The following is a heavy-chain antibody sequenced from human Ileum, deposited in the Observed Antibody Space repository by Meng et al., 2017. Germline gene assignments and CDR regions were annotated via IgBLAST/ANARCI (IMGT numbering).Heavy chain of an antibody. V-gene: IGHV1-2*06. CDR3: ARAYSTSWFYLGDY. D-gene: IGHD6-13*01. J-gene: IGHJ4*02. CDR1: GYTFTDYY. Sequence: ASVKVSCKASGYTFTDYYIHWVRQAPGQGLEWLGRINPNSGGTNSAQTFQGSVTMTTDTSISTAYMELSRLKSDDTAVYYCARAYSTSWFYLGDYWGQGTLVTVSS. CDR2: INPNSGGT.